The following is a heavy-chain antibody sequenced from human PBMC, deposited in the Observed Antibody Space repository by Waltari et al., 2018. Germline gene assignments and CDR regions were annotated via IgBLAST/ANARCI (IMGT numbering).Heavy chain of an antibody. CDR1: GFTFSSYA. CDR2: ISGSGGST. V-gene: IGHV3-23*01. CDR3: AKALSIAARLDNGGGGY. D-gene: IGHD6-6*01. Sequence: EVQLLESGGGLVQPGGSLRLSCAASGFTFSSYAMSWVRQAPWKGLEWVSAISGSGGSTYYADSVKGRFTISRDNSKNTLYLQMNSLRAEDTAVYYCAKALSIAARLDNGGGGYWGQGTLVTVSS. J-gene: IGHJ4*02.